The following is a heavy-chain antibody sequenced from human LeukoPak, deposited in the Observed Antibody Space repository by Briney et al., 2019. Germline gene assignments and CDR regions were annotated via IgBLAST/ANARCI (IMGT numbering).Heavy chain of an antibody. Sequence: PGGSLRLSCAASGFTFSSYAMSWVRQAPGKGLEWVSTITGSAVSTYYADAEKGRFTISRDNSRNTLYLQMNSLRAEDTAVYYCAKDLRGEAVMPDWNFDLWGRGTLVTVSS. J-gene: IGHJ2*01. CDR2: ITGSAVST. CDR1: GFTFSSYA. D-gene: IGHD3-10*01. V-gene: IGHV3-23*01. CDR3: AKDLRGEAVMPDWNFDL.